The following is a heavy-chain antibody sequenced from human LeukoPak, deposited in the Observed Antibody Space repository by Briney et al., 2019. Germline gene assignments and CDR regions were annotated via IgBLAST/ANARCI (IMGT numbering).Heavy chain of an antibody. CDR3: ARGVLVGPHFGDHDAFDI. Sequence: PSETLSLTRTVSGGSISSYYWSWIRQPPGKGLEWIGYIYYSGSTNYNPSLKSRVTISVDTSENQFSLKLSSVTAADTAVYYCARGVLVGPHFGDHDAFDIWGQGTMVTVSS. CDR2: IYYSGST. D-gene: IGHD3-16*01. CDR1: GGSISSYY. V-gene: IGHV4-59*01. J-gene: IGHJ3*02.